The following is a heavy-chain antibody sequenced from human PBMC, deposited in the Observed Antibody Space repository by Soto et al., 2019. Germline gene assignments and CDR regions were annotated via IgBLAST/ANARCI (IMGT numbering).Heavy chain of an antibody. CDR1: GYIFTNYD. Sequence: QVQLVQSGAEVKKPGASVKVSCKASGYIFTNYDINWVRQATGQGLEYLGWINPNSGNTGYVQKFKGRVTMTRNTSINTAYMELNSLGSEDTAVYYCARDIKSGDYPRWLDPWGQGTLVTVSS. J-gene: IGHJ5*02. D-gene: IGHD4-17*01. CDR2: INPNSGNT. V-gene: IGHV1-8*01. CDR3: ARDIKSGDYPRWLDP.